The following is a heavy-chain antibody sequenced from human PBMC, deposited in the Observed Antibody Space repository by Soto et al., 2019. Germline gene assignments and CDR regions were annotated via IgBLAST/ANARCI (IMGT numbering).Heavy chain of an antibody. J-gene: IGHJ4*02. CDR3: ARDMLYGSAARNYYFDY. D-gene: IGHD3-10*01. CDR1: GFTFSSYG. Sequence: QVQLVESGGGVVQPGRSLRLSCAASGFTFSSYGMHWVRQAPGKGLEWVAVIWYDGSNKYYADSVKGRFTISRDNSKNTLYLQMNSLRAEDTAVYYCARDMLYGSAARNYYFDYWGQGTLVTVSS. CDR2: IWYDGSNK. V-gene: IGHV3-33*01.